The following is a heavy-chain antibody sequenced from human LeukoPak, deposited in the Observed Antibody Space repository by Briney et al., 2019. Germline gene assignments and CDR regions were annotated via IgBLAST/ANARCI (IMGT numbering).Heavy chain of an antibody. CDR1: EFTFNNHD. Sequence: PGGSLRLSCAASEFTFNNHDMHWVRQAPGKGLEWVAAISYDGRNEYYADSVKGRFTISRDNSKNTLNLQMNSLRTEDTAVFYCAKPRDIDSWAFDVWGQGTMVTVSS. CDR3: AKPRDIDSWAFDV. CDR2: ISYDGRNE. V-gene: IGHV3-30*18. D-gene: IGHD2-15*01. J-gene: IGHJ3*01.